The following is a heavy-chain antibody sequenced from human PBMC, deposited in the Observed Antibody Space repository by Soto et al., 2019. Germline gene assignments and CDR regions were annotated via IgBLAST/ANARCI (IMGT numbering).Heavy chain of an antibody. CDR1: GFIFSSYG. CDR2: MSFDGSIK. J-gene: IGHJ3*02. V-gene: IGHV3-30*03. CDR3: ATIAVPTAFDI. Sequence: QVQLVESGGGVVQPGRSLRLSCAASGFIFSSYGMNWVRQAPGKGLVWVAVMSFDGSIKYYADSVKGRFTISRDNSKNTLYLQMNSLRAEDTAVYYCATIAVPTAFDIWGQGTMVTVSS. D-gene: IGHD6-19*01.